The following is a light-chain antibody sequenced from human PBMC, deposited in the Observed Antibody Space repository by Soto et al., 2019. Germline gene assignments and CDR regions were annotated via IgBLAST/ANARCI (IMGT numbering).Light chain of an antibody. J-gene: IGLJ1*01. CDR1: ISDIAASKS. CDR2: HVN. Sequence: PASSSDNPRQSRPVSSNDTISDIAASKSVSWYQEHPGKAPKLLIYHVNTRPSGMSNRFSGSTSGDTASLPISGLQAEDEAEYSCFSYSTSSALYVFGSGTKVT. V-gene: IGLV2-14*03. CDR3: FSYSTSSALYV.